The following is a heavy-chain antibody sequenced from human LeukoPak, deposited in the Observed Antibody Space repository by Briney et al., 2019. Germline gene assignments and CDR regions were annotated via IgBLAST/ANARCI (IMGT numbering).Heavy chain of an antibody. J-gene: IGHJ3*02. V-gene: IGHV3-21*01. CDR1: GFTFSSFA. Sequence: GGSLRLSCAASGFTFSSFAMSWVRQAPGKGLDWVSSISSSSSYIYYADSVKGRFTISRDNAKNSLYLQMNSLRAEDTAVYYCAREAGLRLGELSLFDAFDIWGQGTMVTVSS. D-gene: IGHD3-16*02. CDR2: ISSSSSYI. CDR3: AREAGLRLGELSLFDAFDI.